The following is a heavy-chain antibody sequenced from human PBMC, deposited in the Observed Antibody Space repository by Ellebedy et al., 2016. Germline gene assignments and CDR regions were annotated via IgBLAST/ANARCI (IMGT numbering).Heavy chain of an antibody. Sequence: GGFLRLSCGASGFIFSNAWMNWVRQAPGKGLVWVSRINSDGSSTSYADSVKGRFTISRDDARNSVFLQMNSLRAEDAAVYYCARENPNTSMGHPTFDYWGQGNLVTVSS. CDR2: INSDGSST. D-gene: IGHD5-18*01. V-gene: IGHV3-74*01. J-gene: IGHJ4*01. CDR3: ARENPNTSMGHPTFDY. CDR1: GFIFSNAW.